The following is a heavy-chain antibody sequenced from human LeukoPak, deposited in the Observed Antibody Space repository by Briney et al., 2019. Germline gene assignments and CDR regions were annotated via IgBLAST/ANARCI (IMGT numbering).Heavy chain of an antibody. J-gene: IGHJ3*02. D-gene: IGHD6-19*01. CDR1: GFTFSSYA. CDR2: ISYDGSNK. V-gene: IGHV3-30-3*01. Sequence: PGGSLRLSCAASGFTFSSYAMHWVRQAPGKGLEWVAVISYDGSNKYYADSVKGRFTISRDNSKNTLYLQMNSLRAEDTAVYYCARWTLPSLTHSSGWSLRDLDAFDIWGQGTMVTVSS. CDR3: ARWTLPSLTHSSGWSLRDLDAFDI.